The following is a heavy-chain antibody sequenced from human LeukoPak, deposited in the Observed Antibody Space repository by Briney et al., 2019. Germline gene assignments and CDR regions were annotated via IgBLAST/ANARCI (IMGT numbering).Heavy chain of an antibody. J-gene: IGHJ5*02. CDR1: GFTFSSYS. Sequence: GGSLRLSCAASGFTFSSYSMNWVRQAPGKGLEWVSSISSSSSYIYYADSVKGRFTISRDNAKNSLYLQMNSLRAEDTAVYYCARDSNEGYNWFDPWGQGTLVTVSS. CDR3: ARDSNEGYNWFDP. CDR2: ISSSSSYI. V-gene: IGHV3-21*01. D-gene: IGHD4-11*01.